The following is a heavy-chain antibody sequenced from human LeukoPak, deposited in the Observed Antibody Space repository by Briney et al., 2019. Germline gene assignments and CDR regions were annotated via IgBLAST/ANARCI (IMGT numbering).Heavy chain of an antibody. CDR2: FDPEDGET. Sequence: ASVKVSCKVSGYTLTELSMHWVRQAPGKGLEWMGGFDPEDGETIYAQKFQGRVTMTEDTSTDTAYMELSSLRSEDTAVYYCATGGYDSYYFDYWGQGTLVTVSS. CDR3: ATGGYDSYYFDY. CDR1: GYTLTELS. V-gene: IGHV1-24*01. D-gene: IGHD5-12*01. J-gene: IGHJ4*02.